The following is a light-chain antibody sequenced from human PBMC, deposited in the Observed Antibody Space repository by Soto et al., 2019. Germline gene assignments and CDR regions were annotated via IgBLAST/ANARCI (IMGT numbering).Light chain of an antibody. Sequence: EIILTQSPASLSVSPGARATLSCRASQSVTNNLAWYQQKPGQAPRLLIYGASTRATGIPGRFRGSGSGTEFTLTITSRQSEDFAVYFCQQYNNLPPDTCGQGTNLEIK. CDR1: QSVTNN. CDR3: QQYNNLPPDT. J-gene: IGKJ2*01. V-gene: IGKV3-15*01. CDR2: GAS.